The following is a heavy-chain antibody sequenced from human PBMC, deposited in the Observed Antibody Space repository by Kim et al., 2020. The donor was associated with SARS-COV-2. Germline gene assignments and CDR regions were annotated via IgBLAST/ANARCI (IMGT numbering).Heavy chain of an antibody. V-gene: IGHV4-39*01. J-gene: IGHJ4*02. Sequence: KSRVTISVDTSKNQFALKLSSVTAADTAVYYCARHRMATISDSPANLDYWGQGTLVTVSS. D-gene: IGHD5-12*01. CDR3: ARHRMATISDSPANLDY.